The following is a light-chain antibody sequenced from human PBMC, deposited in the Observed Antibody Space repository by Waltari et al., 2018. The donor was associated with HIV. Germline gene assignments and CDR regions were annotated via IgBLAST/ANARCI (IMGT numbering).Light chain of an antibody. CDR2: GKT. CDR1: SSNIGAGYH. J-gene: IGLJ1*01. V-gene: IGLV1-40*01. CDR3: QSHDSSLSGYV. Sequence: QSVLTQPPSVSGAPGQRVTISCTGSSSNIGAGYHVHWYQQLPGTAPKLLIYGKTIRPSGVPDLFSGSKSGTSASLAITGLQAEDEADYHCQSHDSSLSGYVFGTGTKVTVL.